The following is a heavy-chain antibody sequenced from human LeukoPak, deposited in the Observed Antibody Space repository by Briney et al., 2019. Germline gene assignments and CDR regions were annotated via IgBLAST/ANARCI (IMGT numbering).Heavy chain of an antibody. CDR3: ARPGWELHAGGAFDI. D-gene: IGHD1-26*01. CDR2: IYPGDSDT. V-gene: IGHV5-51*01. J-gene: IGHJ3*02. CDR1: GYSFTSYW. Sequence: GESLKSSCKGSGYSFTSYWIGWVRQMPGKGQEWVGIIYPGDSDTRYSPSFQGQVTISADKSISTAYLQWSSLKASDTAMYYCARPGWELHAGGAFDIWGQGTMVTVSS.